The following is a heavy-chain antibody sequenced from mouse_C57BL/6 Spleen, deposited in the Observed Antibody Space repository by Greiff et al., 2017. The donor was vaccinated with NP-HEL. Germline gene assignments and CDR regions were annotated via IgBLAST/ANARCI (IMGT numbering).Heavy chain of an antibody. J-gene: IGHJ2*01. CDR3: ARDEITYYLDY. CDR2: ISDGGSYT. D-gene: IGHD2-4*01. Sequence: EVKLVESGGGLVKPGGSLKLSCAASGFTFSSYAMSWVRQTPEKRLEWVATISDGGSYTYYPDNVKGRFTISRDNAKNNLYLQMSHLKSEDTAMYYCARDEITYYLDYWGQGTTLTVSS. V-gene: IGHV5-4*01. CDR1: GFTFSSYA.